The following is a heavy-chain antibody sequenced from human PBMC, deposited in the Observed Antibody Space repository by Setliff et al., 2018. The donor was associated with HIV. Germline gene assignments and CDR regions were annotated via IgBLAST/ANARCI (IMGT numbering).Heavy chain of an antibody. CDR3: ASLTYCAGDCYSTGASDI. D-gene: IGHD2-21*02. V-gene: IGHV1-69*10. J-gene: IGHJ3*02. Sequence: ASVKVSCKASGGTFSSSAFSWVRQAPGQGVEWMGGIIPILSMTSYAQKFQGRATITADISTSTAYLELSSLRSEDTALYYCASLTYCAGDCYSTGASDIWGQGTMVTVSS. CDR1: GGTFSSSA. CDR2: IIPILSMT.